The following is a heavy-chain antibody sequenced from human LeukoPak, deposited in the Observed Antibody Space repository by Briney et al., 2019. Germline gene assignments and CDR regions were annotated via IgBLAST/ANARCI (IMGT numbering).Heavy chain of an antibody. Sequence: SVKVSCKASGGTFSSYAISWVRQAPGHGLEWMGGIFPIFGAANYAQKFQGRVTITADESTSTAYMELSSLRSEDTAVYYCASTGSGGSFLYYFDYWGQGTLVTVSS. D-gene: IGHD2-15*01. V-gene: IGHV1-69*01. CDR3: ASTGSGGSFLYYFDY. CDR2: IFPIFGAA. J-gene: IGHJ4*02. CDR1: GGTFSSYA.